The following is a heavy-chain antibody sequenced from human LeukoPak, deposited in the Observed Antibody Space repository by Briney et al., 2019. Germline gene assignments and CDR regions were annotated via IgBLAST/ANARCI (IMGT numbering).Heavy chain of an antibody. Sequence: GRSLRLSCAASGFTFSSYDMHWVRQAPGKGLEWVAVISYDGSNKYYADSVRGRFTISRDSSKNTLYLQMNSLRADDTAVYYCAKGREAYSGSYTPFASWGQGILVTVSS. CDR3: AKGREAYSGSYTPFAS. CDR1: GFTFSSYD. CDR2: ISYDGSNK. J-gene: IGHJ4*02. D-gene: IGHD1-26*01. V-gene: IGHV3-30*18.